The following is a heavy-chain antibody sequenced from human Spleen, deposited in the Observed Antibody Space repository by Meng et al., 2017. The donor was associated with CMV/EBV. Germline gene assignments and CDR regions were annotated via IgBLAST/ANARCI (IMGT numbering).Heavy chain of an antibody. Sequence: ASVKVSCKASGNTLITYGISWVRQAPGQGLEWMGWISAYNGNTKIGQKFQGRVTMTTDTSTSTAYMELRSLRSEDTAVYYCARSQYCTNGVCLPVLLFQHWGQGTLVTVSS. D-gene: IGHD2-8*01. CDR2: ISAYNGNT. CDR1: GNTLITYG. J-gene: IGHJ1*01. V-gene: IGHV1-18*01. CDR3: ARSQYCTNGVCLPVLLFQH.